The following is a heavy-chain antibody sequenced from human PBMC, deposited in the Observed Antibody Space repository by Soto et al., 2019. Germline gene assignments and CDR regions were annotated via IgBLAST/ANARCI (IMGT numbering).Heavy chain of an antibody. J-gene: IGHJ4*02. CDR1: GGSFSGYY. Sequence: SETLSLTCAVYGGSFSGYYWSWIRQPPGKGLEWIGEINHSGSTNYNPSLKSRVTISVDTSKNQFSLKLSSVTAADTAVYYCARGIVPAKDFDYWGQGTLVTVSS. CDR2: INHSGST. D-gene: IGHD2-2*01. V-gene: IGHV4-34*01. CDR3: ARGIVPAKDFDY.